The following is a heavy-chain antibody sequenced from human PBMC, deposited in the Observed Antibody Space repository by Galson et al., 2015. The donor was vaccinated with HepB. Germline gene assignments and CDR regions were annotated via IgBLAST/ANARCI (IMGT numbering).Heavy chain of an antibody. Sequence: SLRLSCAASGFTFDDYAMHLVRQAPGKGLEWVSGISWNSGSIGYADSVKGRFTISRDNAKNSLYLQMNSLRAEDTALYYCAKEHHYSGRAFDIWGQGTMVTASS. D-gene: IGHD2-15*01. J-gene: IGHJ3*02. CDR3: AKEHHYSGRAFDI. CDR2: ISWNSGSI. V-gene: IGHV3-9*01. CDR1: GFTFDDYA.